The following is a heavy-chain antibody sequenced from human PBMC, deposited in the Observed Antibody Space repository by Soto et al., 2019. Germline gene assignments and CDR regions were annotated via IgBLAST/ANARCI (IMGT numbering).Heavy chain of an antibody. CDR2: ISYDGSNK. CDR1: GFTFSSCA. J-gene: IGHJ6*04. Sequence: PGGSLRLSCAASGFTFSSCAMHWVRQAPGKGLEWVAVISYDGSNKYYADSVKGRFTISRDNSKNTLYLQMNSLRAEDTAVYYCARDTSITTPLGGYYYYYGMDVWGKGTTVTVAS. V-gene: IGHV3-30-3*01. CDR3: ARDTSITTPLGGYYYYYGMDV. D-gene: IGHD3-16*01.